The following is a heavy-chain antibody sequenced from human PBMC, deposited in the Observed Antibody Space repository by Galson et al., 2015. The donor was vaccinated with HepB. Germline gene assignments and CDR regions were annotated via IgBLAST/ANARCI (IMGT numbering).Heavy chain of an antibody. CDR3: ATTFGLVSHTYTMDV. Sequence: SLRLSCAASEFAFGSFSMNWVRQAPGKGLEWVSSITSSSSLIYYADSVKGRFTISRDNAKNSLFLQMNSLRAEDTAVYCCATTFGLVSHTYTMDVWGHGTTVTVSS. CDR1: EFAFGSFS. D-gene: IGHD3/OR15-3a*01. CDR2: ITSSSSLI. J-gene: IGHJ6*02. V-gene: IGHV3-21*01.